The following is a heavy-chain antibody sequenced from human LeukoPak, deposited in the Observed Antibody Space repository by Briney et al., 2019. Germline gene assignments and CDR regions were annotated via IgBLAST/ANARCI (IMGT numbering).Heavy chain of an antibody. D-gene: IGHD3-3*01. CDR2: INHSGST. CDR3: AREGITIFGVVPRGGFDY. V-gene: IGHV4-34*01. Sequence: IPSETLSLTCAVYGGSFSGYYWSWIRQPPGKGLEWIGEINHSGSTNYNPSLKSRVTISVDTSKNQFSLKLSSVTAADTAVYYCAREGITIFGVVPRGGFDYWGQGTLVTVSS. J-gene: IGHJ4*02. CDR1: GGSFSGYY.